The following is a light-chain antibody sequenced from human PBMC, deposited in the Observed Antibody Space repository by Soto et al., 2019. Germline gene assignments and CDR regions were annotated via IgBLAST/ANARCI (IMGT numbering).Light chain of an antibody. V-gene: IGLV4-69*01. CDR3: QAWGTVIRV. CDR2: INSDGSH. J-gene: IGLJ1*01. Sequence: QPVLTQSPSASASLGASVKFICTLSSGHSSYAIAWHQQQPEKGPRYLMKINSDGSHSKGDGIPDRFSGSSSGAERSLTVSRRQSDNETDYCCQAWGTVIRVFGAGTKGTVL. CDR1: SGHSSYA.